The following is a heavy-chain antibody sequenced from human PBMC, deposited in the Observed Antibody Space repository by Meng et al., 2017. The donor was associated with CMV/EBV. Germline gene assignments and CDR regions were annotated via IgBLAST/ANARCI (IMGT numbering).Heavy chain of an antibody. CDR1: GFTFSSYS. D-gene: IGHD2-2*01. J-gene: IGHJ4*02. Sequence: GESLKISCAASGFTFSSYSMNWVRQAPGKGLEWVAVISYDGSNKYYADSVKGRFTISRDNSKNTLYLQMNSLRAEDTAVYYCAKDPRYCSSTSCEPSDYWGQGTLVTVSS. CDR2: ISYDGSNK. V-gene: IGHV3-30*18. CDR3: AKDPRYCSSTSCEPSDY.